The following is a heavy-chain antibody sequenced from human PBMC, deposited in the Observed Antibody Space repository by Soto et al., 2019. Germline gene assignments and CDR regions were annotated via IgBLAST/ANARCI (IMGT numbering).Heavy chain of an antibody. CDR2: IYRSGVT. V-gene: IGHV4-30-2*05. D-gene: IGHD6-19*01. CDR3: GGMPYTCGFRFDP. Sequence: SETLSLTCSFSGDSSSTSTYSWSWIRQPPGKALEWVGFIYRSGVTSYNPSLKSCASFSLDTSNTLSLLMLGPVAAAAAAVYFYGGMPYTCGFRFDPWGPGTLVTVSS. CDR1: GDSSSTSTYS. J-gene: IGHJ5*02.